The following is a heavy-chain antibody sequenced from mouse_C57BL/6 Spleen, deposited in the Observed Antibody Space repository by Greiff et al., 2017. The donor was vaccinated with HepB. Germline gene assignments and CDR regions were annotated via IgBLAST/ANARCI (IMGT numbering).Heavy chain of an antibody. V-gene: IGHV1-82*01. Sequence: QVQLQQSGPELVKPGASVKISCKASGYAFSSSWMNWVKQRPGKGLEWIGRIYPGDGDTNYNGKFKGKATLTADKSSSTAYMQLSSLTSEDSAVYFCARNLEYAMDYWGQGTSVTVSS. CDR1: GYAFSSSW. J-gene: IGHJ4*01. CDR3: ARNLEYAMDY. D-gene: IGHD2-10*02. CDR2: IYPGDGDT.